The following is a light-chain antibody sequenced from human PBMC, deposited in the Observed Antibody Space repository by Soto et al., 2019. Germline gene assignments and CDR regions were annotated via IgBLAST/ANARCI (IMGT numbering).Light chain of an antibody. V-gene: IGKV1-5*03. CDR1: QTISSW. CDR3: QHYNSYSEA. CDR2: KAS. Sequence: DIQMTQSPSALSGSVGYIVTITCGASQTISSWLAWYQQKPGKAPKLLIYKASTLKSGVPSRFSGSGSGTEFTHTISSLQPDDFATYYCQHYNSYSEAFGQGTKVDIK. J-gene: IGKJ1*01.